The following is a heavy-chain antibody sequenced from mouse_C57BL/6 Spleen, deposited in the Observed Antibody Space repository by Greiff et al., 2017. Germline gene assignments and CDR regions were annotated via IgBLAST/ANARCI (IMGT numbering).Heavy chain of an antibody. D-gene: IGHD2-1*01. CDR3: ARKIDYGTFAY. J-gene: IGHJ3*01. CDR1: GYTFTSYW. Sequence: QVQLQQPGAELVRPGSSVKLSCKASGYTFTSYWMDWVKQRPGQGLEWIGNIYPSDSETHYNQKFKDKATLTVDKSSSTAYMQLSSLTSEDSAVYYCARKIDYGTFAYWGQGTLVTVSA. CDR2: IYPSDSET. V-gene: IGHV1-61*01.